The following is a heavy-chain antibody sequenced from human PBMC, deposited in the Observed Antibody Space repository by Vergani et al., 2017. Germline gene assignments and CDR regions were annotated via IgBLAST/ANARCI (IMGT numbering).Heavy chain of an antibody. D-gene: IGHD2-15*01. Sequence: VQLVESGGGLVKPGGSLRLSCAASGFTFSSYSMNWVRQAPGKGLEWVSSISSSSSYIYYADSVKGRFTISRDNAKNSLYLQMNSLRAEDTAVYYCARDRRYCSGGSCYSGYWGQGTLVTVSS. CDR2: ISSSSSYI. V-gene: IGHV3-21*01. CDR3: ARDRRYCSGGSCYSGY. CDR1: GFTFSSYS. J-gene: IGHJ4*02.